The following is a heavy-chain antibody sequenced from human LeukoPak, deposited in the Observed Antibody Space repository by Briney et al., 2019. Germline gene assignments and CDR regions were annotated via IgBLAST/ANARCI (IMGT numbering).Heavy chain of an antibody. Sequence: SQTLSLTCTVSGGSISSGGYYWSWIRQHPGKGLEWIGYIYYSGSTYYNPSLKSRVTISIDTSKDQFSLKLSSVTAADTAVYYCARSGGYGDFLWGQGTLVTVSS. CDR2: IYYSGST. CDR1: GGSISSGGYY. CDR3: ARSGGYGDFL. D-gene: IGHD4-17*01. V-gene: IGHV4-31*03. J-gene: IGHJ4*02.